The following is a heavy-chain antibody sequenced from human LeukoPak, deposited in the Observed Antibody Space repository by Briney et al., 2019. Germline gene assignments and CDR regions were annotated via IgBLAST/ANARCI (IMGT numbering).Heavy chain of an antibody. CDR2: INHSGST. D-gene: IGHD3-10*01. CDR1: GGSISSGDYY. V-gene: IGHV4-30-4*08. CDR3: ARGRVYYGSGSYGY. Sequence: KPSQTLSLTCTVSGGSISSGDYYWSWIRQPPGKGLEWIGEINHSGSTNYNPSLKSRVAISVDTSKNQFSLKLSSVTAADTAVYYCARGRVYYGSGSYGYWGQGTLVTVSS. J-gene: IGHJ4*02.